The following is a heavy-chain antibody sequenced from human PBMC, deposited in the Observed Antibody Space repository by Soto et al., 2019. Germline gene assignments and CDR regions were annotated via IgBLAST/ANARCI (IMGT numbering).Heavy chain of an antibody. CDR3: ARATFVRKGYYDARHYYFFNS. CDR2: IYRTGST. V-gene: IGHV4-30-2*01. CDR1: GGSISSCGFS. D-gene: IGHD3-22*01. Sequence: SETLSLTCAVSGGSISSCGFSWSWLRHPQGQGLEWSGYIYRTGSTYYNPTRKSTVTIAVDKNKNHFSLRLMSATAADTAIYSCARATFVRKGYYDARHYYFFNSGGKGTLVTVSS. J-gene: IGHJ4*02.